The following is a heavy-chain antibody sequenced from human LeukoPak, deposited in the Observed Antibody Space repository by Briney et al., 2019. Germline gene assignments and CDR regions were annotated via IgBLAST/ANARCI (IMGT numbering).Heavy chain of an antibody. CDR3: ARQGVYYGSGSWFDP. D-gene: IGHD3-10*01. J-gene: IGHJ5*02. CDR1: GGPIRSNSYY. CDR2: IYYSGST. Sequence: SETLSLTCTVSGGPIRSNSYYWGWIRQPPGKGLEWIGSIYYSGSTYYNPSLKSRVTISVDTSKNQFSLKLSSVTAADTAMYYCARQGVYYGSGSWFDPWGQGTLVTVSS. V-gene: IGHV4-39*01.